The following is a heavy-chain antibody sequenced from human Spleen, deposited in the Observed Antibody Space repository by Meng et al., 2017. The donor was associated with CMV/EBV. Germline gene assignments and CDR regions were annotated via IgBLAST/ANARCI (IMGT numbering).Heavy chain of an antibody. J-gene: IGHJ5*02. Sequence: SGGSISSSSYYWGWIRQPPGKGLEWIGSIYYSGSTYYNPSLKSRVTISVDTSKNQFSLKLSSVTAADTAVYYCARATPRAEDWFDPWGQGTLVTVSS. CDR2: IYYSGST. CDR1: GGSISSSSYY. CDR3: ARATPRAEDWFDP. V-gene: IGHV4-39*07.